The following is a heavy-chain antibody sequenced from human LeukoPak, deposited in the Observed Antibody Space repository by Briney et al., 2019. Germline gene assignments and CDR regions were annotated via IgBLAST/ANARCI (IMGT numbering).Heavy chain of an antibody. CDR1: GGSISSYY. V-gene: IGHV4-39*07. D-gene: IGHD5-24*01. CDR2: IYYSGST. Sequence: SETLSLTCTVSGGSISSYYWGWIRQPPGKGLEWIGSIYYSGSTYYNPSLKSRTNISVDTSKDQFSLKLSTVTAADTAVYYCARDGGGEGYNSYYYYYMDVWGKGTTVTVSS. CDR3: ARDGGGEGYNSYYYYYMDV. J-gene: IGHJ6*03.